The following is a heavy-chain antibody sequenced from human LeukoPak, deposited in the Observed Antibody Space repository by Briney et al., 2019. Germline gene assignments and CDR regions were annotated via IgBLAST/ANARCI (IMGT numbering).Heavy chain of an antibody. V-gene: IGHV4-38-2*02. CDR3: AKGLGSYYFDY. D-gene: IGHD1-26*01. CDR1: GYSISSGYY. J-gene: IGHJ4*02. CDR2: IYHSGST. Sequence: SETLSLTRTVSGYSISSGYYWGWIRQPPGKGLEWIGSIYHSGSTYYNPSLKSRVTISVDTSKNQFSLKLSSVTAADTAVYYCAKGLGSYYFDYWGQGTLVTVSS.